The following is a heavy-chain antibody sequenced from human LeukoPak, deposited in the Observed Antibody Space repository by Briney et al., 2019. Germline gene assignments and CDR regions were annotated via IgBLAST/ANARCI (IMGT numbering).Heavy chain of an antibody. CDR2: INSDGSST. J-gene: IGHJ5*02. CDR1: GFTFSSYW. D-gene: IGHD3-9*01. V-gene: IGHV3-74*01. Sequence: PGGSLRLSCAASGFTFSSYWMHWVRQAPGKGLVWVSRINSDGSSTSYADSVKGRFTISRDNAKNTLYLQMNSLRAEDTAAYYCARDPRLGFDWAPWGQGTLVTVSS. CDR3: ARDPRLGFDWAP.